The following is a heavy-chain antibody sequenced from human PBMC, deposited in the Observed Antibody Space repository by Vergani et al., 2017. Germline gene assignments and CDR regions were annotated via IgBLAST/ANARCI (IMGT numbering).Heavy chain of an antibody. D-gene: IGHD1-7*01. J-gene: IGHJ4*02. CDR1: GFTFSSYA. V-gene: IGHV3-23*01. CDR3: AKATSATGTPFNY. Sequence: EVQLLEPGGGLVQPGGSLGLSCAASGFTFSSYAMSWVRQAPGKGLEWVSAISGSGGSTYYADSVKGRFTISRDNSKNTLYLQMNSLRAEDTAVYYCAKATSATGTPFNYWGQGTLVTVSS. CDR2: ISGSGGST.